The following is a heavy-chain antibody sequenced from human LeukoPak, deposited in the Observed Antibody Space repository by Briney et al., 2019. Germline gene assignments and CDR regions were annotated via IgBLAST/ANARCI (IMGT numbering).Heavy chain of an antibody. CDR2: INHSGST. J-gene: IGHJ4*02. Sequence: KASETLSLTCAVYGGSFSGYYWSWIRQPPGKGLEWIGEINHSGSTNYNPSLKSRVTISVDTSKNQFSLKLSSVTAADTAVYYCARVAYSRAFDYWGQGTLVTVSS. CDR3: ARVAYSRAFDY. V-gene: IGHV4-34*01. D-gene: IGHD6-13*01. CDR1: GGSFSGYY.